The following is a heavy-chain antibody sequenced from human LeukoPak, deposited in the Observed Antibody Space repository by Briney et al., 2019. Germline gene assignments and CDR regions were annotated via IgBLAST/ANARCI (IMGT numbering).Heavy chain of an antibody. J-gene: IGHJ5*02. CDR3: ARAAYSTNEGWFDP. CDR1: GFTFSSYW. CDR2: IKQDGSEK. Sequence: PGGSLRLSCAASGFTFSSYWMSWVRQAPGKGLEWVANIKQDGSEKYYVDSVKGRFTISRDNAKNSLYLQMNSLRAEDTAVYYCARAAYSTNEGWFDPWGQGTLVTVSS. V-gene: IGHV3-7*01. D-gene: IGHD1-1*01.